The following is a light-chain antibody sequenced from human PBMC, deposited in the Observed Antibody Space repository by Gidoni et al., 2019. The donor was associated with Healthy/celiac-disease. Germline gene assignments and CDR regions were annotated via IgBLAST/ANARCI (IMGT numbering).Light chain of an antibody. Sequence: QSVLTQPPSVSAPPGQKVTISCSGSSSNIGNNYVSWYRHLPGTAPKLLIYDNNKRPSGIPDRFSGSKSGTSATLGITGLQTGDEADYYCGTWDSSLSAGVFGTGTKVTVL. CDR2: DNN. CDR1: SSNIGNNY. CDR3: GTWDSSLSAGV. V-gene: IGLV1-51*01. J-gene: IGLJ1*01.